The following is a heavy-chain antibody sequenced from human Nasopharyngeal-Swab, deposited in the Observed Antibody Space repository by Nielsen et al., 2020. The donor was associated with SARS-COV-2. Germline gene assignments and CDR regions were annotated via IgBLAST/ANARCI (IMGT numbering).Heavy chain of an antibody. J-gene: IGHJ6*02. CDR3: ASLGATEPTSYYYYGMDV. Sequence: GESLKISCAASGFTFSSYSMNWVRQAPGKGLEWVSSISNSSSYIYYADSVKGRFTISRDNAKNSLYLQMNSLRAEDTAVYYCASLGATEPTSYYYYGMDVWGQGTTVTVSS. CDR1: GFTFSSYS. V-gene: IGHV3-21*01. CDR2: ISNSSSYI. D-gene: IGHD5-12*01.